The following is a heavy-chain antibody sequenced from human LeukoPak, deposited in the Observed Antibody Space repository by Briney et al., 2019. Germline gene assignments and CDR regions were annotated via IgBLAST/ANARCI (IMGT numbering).Heavy chain of an antibody. D-gene: IGHD3-9*01. V-gene: IGHV3-30*18. CDR1: GFTFSSYG. CDR3: AKARTTKFYYYYYYGMDV. CDR2: ISYDGSNK. J-gene: IGHJ6*02. Sequence: GGSLRLSCAASGFTFSSYGMHWVRQAPGKGLEWVAVISYDGSNKYYADSVKGRFTISRDNSKNTLYLQMNSLRAEDTAVYYCAKARTTKFYYYYYYGMDVWGQGTTVTVSS.